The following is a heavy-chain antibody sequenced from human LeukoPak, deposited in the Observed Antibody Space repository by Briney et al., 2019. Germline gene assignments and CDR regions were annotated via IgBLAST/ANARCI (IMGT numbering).Heavy chain of an antibody. J-gene: IGHJ2*01. V-gene: IGHV4-59*01. D-gene: IGHD3-22*01. Sequence: PSETLSLTCTVSGGSISSYYWSLIRQPPGKGLEWIGYIYYSGSTNYNPSLKSRVTISVDTSKNQFSLKLSSVTAADTAVYYCARVHSSGYYVDWYFDLWGRGTLVTVSS. CDR2: IYYSGST. CDR1: GGSISSYY. CDR3: ARVHSSGYYVDWYFDL.